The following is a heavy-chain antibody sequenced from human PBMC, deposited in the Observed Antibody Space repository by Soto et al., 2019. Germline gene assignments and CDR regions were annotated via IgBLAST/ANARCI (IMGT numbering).Heavy chain of an antibody. J-gene: IGHJ3*02. Sequence: SETLSLTCTVSGGSISSGGYYWSWIRQHPGKGLEWIGYIYYSESTYYNPSLKSRVTISVDTSKNQFSLKLSSVTAADTAVYYCARLYGGSGPNSGGYAFDIWGQGTMVTVSS. V-gene: IGHV4-31*03. CDR1: GGSISSGGYY. CDR3: ARLYGGSGPNSGGYAFDI. D-gene: IGHD2-15*01. CDR2: IYYSEST.